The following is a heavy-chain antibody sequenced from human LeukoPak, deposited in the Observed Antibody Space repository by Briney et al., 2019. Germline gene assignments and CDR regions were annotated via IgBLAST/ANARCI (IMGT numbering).Heavy chain of an antibody. CDR2: INPNSGGT. Sequence: GASVKVSCKASGYTFTGYYMHWVRQAPGQGLEWMGWINPNSGGTNYAQKFQGRVTMTRDTSISTAYMELSRLRSDDTAVYYCARDLSTYSSSWYGDYWGQGTLVTVSS. CDR1: GYTFTGYY. V-gene: IGHV1-2*02. CDR3: ARDLSTYSSSWYGDY. D-gene: IGHD6-13*01. J-gene: IGHJ4*02.